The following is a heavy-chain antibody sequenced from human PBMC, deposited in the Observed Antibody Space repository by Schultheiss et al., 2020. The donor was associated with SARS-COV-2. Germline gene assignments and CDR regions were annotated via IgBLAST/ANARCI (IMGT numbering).Heavy chain of an antibody. Sequence: GGSLRLSCAASGFTFSAYWMHWVRQAPGKGLVWVSRINSDGSSTRYADSVKGRFTISRDNAKNTLYLQMNSLRAEDTAVYYCARDLSLYYYGMDVWGQGTTVTVSS. CDR2: INSDGSST. CDR1: GFTFSAYW. J-gene: IGHJ6*02. CDR3: ARDLSLYYYGMDV. V-gene: IGHV3-74*01.